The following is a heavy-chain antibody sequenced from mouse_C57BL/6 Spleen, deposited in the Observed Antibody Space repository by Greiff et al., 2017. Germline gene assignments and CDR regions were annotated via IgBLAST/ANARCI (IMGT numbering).Heavy chain of an antibody. CDR3: ARDVTGYYYAMDY. V-gene: IGHV1-82*01. CDR1: GYAFSSSW. CDR2: IYPGDGDT. J-gene: IGHJ4*01. Sequence: QVQLQQSGPELVKPGASVKISCKASGYAFSSSWMNWVKQRPGKGLEWIGRIYPGDGDTNYNGKFKGKATLTADKSSSTAYMHLSSLTSEDSAVYFCARDVTGYYYAMDYWGQGTSVTVSS. D-gene: IGHD2-13*01.